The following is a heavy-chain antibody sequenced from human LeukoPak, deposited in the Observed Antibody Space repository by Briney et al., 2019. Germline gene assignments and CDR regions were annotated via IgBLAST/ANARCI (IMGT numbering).Heavy chain of an antibody. D-gene: IGHD1-14*01. CDR2: VYHSGST. V-gene: IGHV4-4*02. J-gene: IGHJ6*02. CDR1: GGSISSNNW. Sequence: PSGTLSLTCAVSGGSISSNNWWSWVRQPPGKGLEWIGEVYHSGSTSYNPSLLSRVTISVDKSKNQFSLEMRSVTAADTAVYYCARDFTRKVMDVWGQGTTVTVSS. CDR3: ARDFTRKVMDV.